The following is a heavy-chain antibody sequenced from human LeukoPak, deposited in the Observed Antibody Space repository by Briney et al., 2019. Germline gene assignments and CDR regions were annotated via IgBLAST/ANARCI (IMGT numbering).Heavy chain of an antibody. V-gene: IGHV3-21*01. CDR3: AKDGGIYPAWYFDY. D-gene: IGHD1-26*01. CDR1: GFTFSSYS. Sequence: PGGSLRLSCAASGFTFSSYSMNWVRQAPGKGLEWVSSISSSSSYIYYADSVKGRFTISRDNAKNSLYLQMNSLRAEDTAVYYCAKDGGIYPAWYFDYWGQGTLVTVSS. J-gene: IGHJ4*02. CDR2: ISSSSSYI.